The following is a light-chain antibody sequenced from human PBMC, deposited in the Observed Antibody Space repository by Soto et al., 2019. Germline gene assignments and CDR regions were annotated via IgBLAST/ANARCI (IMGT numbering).Light chain of an antibody. V-gene: IGKV2-28*01. Sequence: DIVLTQSPLSLPVTPGELASLSCRSSQTLLHSNGNIYLGWYLQKPGQSTQLLIYLGSIRASGVPDRITGSGSGTDVTLKSTIGEAEDVGVYYCMTAVQATRTLGLGTQVEIK. CDR3: MTAVQATRT. CDR1: QTLLHSNGNIY. J-gene: IGKJ1*01. CDR2: LGS.